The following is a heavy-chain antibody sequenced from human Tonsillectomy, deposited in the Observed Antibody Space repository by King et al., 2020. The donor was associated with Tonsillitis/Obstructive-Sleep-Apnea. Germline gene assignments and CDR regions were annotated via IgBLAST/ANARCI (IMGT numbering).Heavy chain of an antibody. Sequence: ITLKESGPTLVKPTQTLTLTCTFSGFSLSTSAVGVGWIRPPPGKALEWLGIIYWDDDKGYSPSLKSRLTITKDTSKNQVVLTLTNMNPVDTATYYCAHQPTDCSSTSCSETYDYMDVWGKGTTVTVSS. CDR3: AHQPTDCSSTSCSETYDYMDV. J-gene: IGHJ6*03. D-gene: IGHD2-2*01. CDR1: GFSLSTSAVG. V-gene: IGHV2-5*02. CDR2: IYWDDDK.